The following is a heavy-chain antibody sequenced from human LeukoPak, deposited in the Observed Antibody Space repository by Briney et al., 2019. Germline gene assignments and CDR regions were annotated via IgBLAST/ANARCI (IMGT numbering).Heavy chain of an antibody. J-gene: IGHJ4*02. CDR2: IYYSGST. D-gene: IGHD3-16*01. CDR3: ARAGEGVDY. CDR1: GGSISGYY. V-gene: IGHV4-59*08. Sequence: SETLSLTCTVSGGSISGYYWSWIRQPPGKGLEWIGYIYYSGSTSYNPSLSSRVTISVDTSKNQFSLKLSSVTAADTAVYYCARAGEGVDYWGQGTLVTVSS.